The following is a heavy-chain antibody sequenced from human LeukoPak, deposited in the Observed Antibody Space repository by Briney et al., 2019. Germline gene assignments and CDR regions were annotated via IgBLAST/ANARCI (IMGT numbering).Heavy chain of an antibody. V-gene: IGHV4-34*01. CDR2: INHSGST. CDR3: ALLWFGESTYWFDP. Sequence: AETLSLTCAVYGGSFSGYYWSWIRQPPGKGLEWIGEINHSGSTNYNPSLKSRVTISVDTSKNPFSLKLSSVPAADTAVYYCALLWFGESTYWFDPWGQGTLVTVSS. J-gene: IGHJ5*02. D-gene: IGHD3-10*01. CDR1: GGSFSGYY.